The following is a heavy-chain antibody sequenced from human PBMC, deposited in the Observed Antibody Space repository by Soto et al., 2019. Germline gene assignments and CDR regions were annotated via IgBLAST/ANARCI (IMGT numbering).Heavy chain of an antibody. D-gene: IGHD5-18*01. Sequence: PVGSLRLSCAASGFTFSSYAMSWVRQAPGKGLEWVSAISGSGGSTYYADSVKGRFTISRDNSKNTLYLQMNSLRAEDTAVYYCASGGKYSYGSYWGQGTLVTVSS. V-gene: IGHV3-23*01. CDR2: ISGSGGST. J-gene: IGHJ4*02. CDR1: GFTFSSYA. CDR3: ASGGKYSYGSY.